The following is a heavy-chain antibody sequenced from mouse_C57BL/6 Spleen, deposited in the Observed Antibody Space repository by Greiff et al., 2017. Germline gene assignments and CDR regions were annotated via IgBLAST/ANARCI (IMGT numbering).Heavy chain of an antibody. Sequence: VQLQQPGAELVKPGASVKLSCKASGYTFTSYWMHWVKQRPGQGLEWIGMIHPNSGSTNYNEKFKSKATLTVDKSSSTAYMQLSSLTSEDSAVYYWARSPIITTVVAEAMDYWGQGTSVTVSS. CDR3: ARSPIITTVVAEAMDY. CDR2: IHPNSGST. D-gene: IGHD1-1*01. CDR1: GYTFTSYW. V-gene: IGHV1-64*01. J-gene: IGHJ4*01.